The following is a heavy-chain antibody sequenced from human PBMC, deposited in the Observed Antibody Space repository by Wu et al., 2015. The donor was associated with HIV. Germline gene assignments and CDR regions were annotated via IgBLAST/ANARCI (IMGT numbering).Heavy chain of an antibody. V-gene: IGHV1-8*01. CDR1: GGTFNSYA. CDR2: MNPYNGHI. D-gene: IGHD6-6*01. CDR3: ARGGIEYSSSSEYFQY. Sequence: QVQLAQSGAEVKKPGSSMKVSCKASGGTFNSYALNWVRQAPGQRLEWMGWMNPYNGHIQPAQRFQDRITMSTDNSAHTAYMELRSLTSDDTAIYFCARGGIEYSSSSEYFQYWGQGTLVTVSS. J-gene: IGHJ1*01.